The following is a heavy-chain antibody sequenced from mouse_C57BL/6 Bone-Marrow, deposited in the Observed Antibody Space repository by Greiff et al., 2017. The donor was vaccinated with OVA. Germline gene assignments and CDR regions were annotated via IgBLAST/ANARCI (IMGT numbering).Heavy chain of an antibody. V-gene: IGHV1-50*01. CDR1: GYTFTSYW. CDR3: ARDTWWYRGLAY. D-gene: IGHD1-1*02. Sequence: QVQLQQPGAELVKPGASVKLSCKASGYTFTSYWMQWVKQRPGQGLEWIGEIDPSDSYTNYNQKFKGKATLTVDTSSSTAYMQLSSLTSEDAAVYYGARDTWWYRGLAYWGQGTLVTVSA. J-gene: IGHJ3*01. CDR2: IDPSDSYT.